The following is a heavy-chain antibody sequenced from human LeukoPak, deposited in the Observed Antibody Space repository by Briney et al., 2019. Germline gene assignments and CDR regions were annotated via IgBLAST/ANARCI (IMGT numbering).Heavy chain of an antibody. D-gene: IGHD1-26*01. V-gene: IGHV4-59*01. J-gene: IGHJ4*02. CDR1: GGSISSYY. Sequence: SETLSLTCTVSGGSISSYYWSWIRQPPGKGLEWIGYIYYSGSTNYNPSLKSRVTISVDTSKNQFSLKLSSVTAADTAVYYCASAPPLYVGYVGAHFDYWGQGTLVTVSS. CDR2: IYYSGST. CDR3: ASAPPLYVGYVGAHFDY.